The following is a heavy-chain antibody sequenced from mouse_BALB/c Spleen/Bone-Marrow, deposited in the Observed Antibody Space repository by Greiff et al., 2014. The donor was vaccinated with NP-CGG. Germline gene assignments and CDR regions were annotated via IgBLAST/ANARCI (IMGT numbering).Heavy chain of an antibody. J-gene: IGHJ4*01. V-gene: IGHV1-20*02. D-gene: IGHD2-14*01. CDR2: INPYNGDT. CDR1: GYSFTGNF. CDR3: GTGGGNYGMDY. Sequence: EVQLQQSGPELVKPGASVKISCKASGYSFTGNFMNWVKQSHGKSLEWIGRINPYNGDTFYNQKFKGKATLTVDKSSSTAHMELLSLASGDSAVFHCGTGGGNYGMDYWGQGTSVTVSS.